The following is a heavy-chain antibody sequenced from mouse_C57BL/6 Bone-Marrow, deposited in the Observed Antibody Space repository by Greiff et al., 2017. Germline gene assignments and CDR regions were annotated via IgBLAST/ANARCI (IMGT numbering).Heavy chain of an antibody. V-gene: IGHV1-72*01. CDR1: GYTFTSYW. J-gene: IGHJ4*01. CDR2: IDPNSGGT. CDR3: ERWGIYRNYVRDAMDY. Sequence: QVQLQQPGAELVKPGASVKLSCKASGYTFTSYWMHWVKQRPGRGLEWIGRIDPNSGGTKYNEKFKSKATLTVDKPSSTAYMQLSSLTSEDSAVYYCERWGIYRNYVRDAMDYWGQGTSVTVSS. D-gene: IGHD2-5*01.